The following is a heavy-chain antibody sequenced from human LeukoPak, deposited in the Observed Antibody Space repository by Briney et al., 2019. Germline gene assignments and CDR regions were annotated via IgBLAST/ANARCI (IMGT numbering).Heavy chain of an antibody. V-gene: IGHV3-21*04. CDR3: AKVQTPFGVVIFEDY. Sequence: GGSLRLSCAASGFTFSSYSMNWVRQAPGKGLEWVSSISSSSSYIYYADSVKGRFTISRDNAKNSLYLQLNSLRAEDTAVYYCAKVQTPFGVVIFEDYWGQGTLVTVSS. D-gene: IGHD3-3*01. CDR2: ISSSSSYI. CDR1: GFTFSSYS. J-gene: IGHJ4*02.